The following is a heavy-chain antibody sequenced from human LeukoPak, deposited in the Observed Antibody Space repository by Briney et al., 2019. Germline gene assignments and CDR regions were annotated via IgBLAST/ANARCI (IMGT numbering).Heavy chain of an antibody. D-gene: IGHD3-16*02. CDR3: ARDGRTEGLRLGELSLYRGGYYFDY. CDR2: IYTSGST. CDR1: GGSISSYY. Sequence: PSETLSLTCPVSGGSISSYYWSWIRPPAGKGLEWIGRIYTSGSTNYNPSLKSRVTMSVDTSKNQFPLKLSSVTAADTAVYYCARDGRTEGLRLGELSLYRGGYYFDYWGQGTLVTVSS. V-gene: IGHV4-4*07. J-gene: IGHJ4*02.